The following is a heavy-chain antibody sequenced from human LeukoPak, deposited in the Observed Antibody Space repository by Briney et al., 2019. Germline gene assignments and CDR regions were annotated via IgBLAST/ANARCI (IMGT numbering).Heavy chain of an antibody. CDR2: ISYDGSNK. J-gene: IGHJ6*02. CDR1: GFTFSSYA. CDR3: ARDRGGLEYGMGV. Sequence: GGSLRLSCAASGFTFSSYAMHWVRQAPGKGLEWVAVISYDGSNKYYADSVKGRFTISRDNSKNTLYLQMNSLRAEDTAVYYCARDRGGLEYGMGVWGQGTTVTVSS. V-gene: IGHV3-30-3*01. D-gene: IGHD3-3*01.